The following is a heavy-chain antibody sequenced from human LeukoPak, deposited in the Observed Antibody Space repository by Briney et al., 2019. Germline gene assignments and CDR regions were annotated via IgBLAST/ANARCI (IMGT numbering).Heavy chain of an antibody. CDR2: ISSSGSTI. J-gene: IGHJ4*02. Sequence: GGSLRLSCAASGFTFGSYEMNWVRQAPGKGLEWVSYISSSGSTIYYADSVKGRFTISRDNAKNSLYLQMNSLRAEDTAVYYCARDVQRLRENNDYWGQGTLVTVSS. V-gene: IGHV3-48*03. CDR3: ARDVQRLRENNDY. CDR1: GFTFGSYE. D-gene: IGHD6-25*01.